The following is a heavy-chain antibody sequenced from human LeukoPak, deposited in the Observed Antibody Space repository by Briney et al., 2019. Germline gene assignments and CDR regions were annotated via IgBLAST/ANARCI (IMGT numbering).Heavy chain of an antibody. CDR2: IYHSGST. V-gene: IGHV4-30-2*01. CDR3: VSGKQQRGAFDI. D-gene: IGHD6-13*01. Sequence: PSQTLSLTCAVSGGSISSGGYSWSWIRQPPGKGLEWIGYIYHSGSTYYNPSLKSRVTISVDRSKNQFSLKLSSVTAADTAVYYCVSGKQQRGAFDIWGQGTMVTVSS. CDR1: GGSISSGGYS. J-gene: IGHJ3*02.